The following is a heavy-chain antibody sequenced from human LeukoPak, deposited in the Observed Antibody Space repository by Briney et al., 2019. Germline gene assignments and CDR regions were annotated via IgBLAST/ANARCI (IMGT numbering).Heavy chain of an antibody. J-gene: IGHJ4*02. CDR1: GDSISSSYYY. CDR3: ARRTGTAGYNYFDY. D-gene: IGHD5-24*01. CDR2: IYYSGST. V-gene: IGHV4-39*01. Sequence: PSETLSLTCTVSGDSISSSYYYWGWIRQPPGKGLEWIGSIYYSGSTYYNPSLKSRVTISVDTSKNQFSLRLNSVTAADTAVYFCARRTGTAGYNYFDYWGQGTLVTVSS.